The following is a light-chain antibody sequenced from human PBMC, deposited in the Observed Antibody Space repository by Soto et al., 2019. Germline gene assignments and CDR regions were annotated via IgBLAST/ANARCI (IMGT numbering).Light chain of an antibody. Sequence: QPVLTQPPSASGTPGQRVTISCSGGSSNIGSNTVNWYQQLPGTAPRVLIYKDNQRPSGVPDRFSASKSGTSASLAISGLQPEDEADYYCAAWDDSLKVLFGGGTKLTVL. CDR3: AAWDDSLKVL. J-gene: IGLJ2*01. CDR2: KDN. CDR1: SSNIGSNT. V-gene: IGLV1-44*01.